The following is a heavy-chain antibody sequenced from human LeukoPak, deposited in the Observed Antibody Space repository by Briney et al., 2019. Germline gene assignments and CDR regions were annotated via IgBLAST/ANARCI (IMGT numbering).Heavy chain of an antibody. CDR2: ISYDGTDK. V-gene: IGHV3-30*04. J-gene: IGHJ4*02. Sequence: GGSLRLSCAASGFTFTTFPMDWVRQPPGKGLEWVAVISYDGTDKYYADSVKGRFTISRDNSKSTLYLQMDSLRAEDTAVYYCASPNSMAGTHYFHYWGQGTLVTVSS. CDR1: GFTFTTFP. D-gene: IGHD6-19*01. CDR3: ASPNSMAGTHYFHY.